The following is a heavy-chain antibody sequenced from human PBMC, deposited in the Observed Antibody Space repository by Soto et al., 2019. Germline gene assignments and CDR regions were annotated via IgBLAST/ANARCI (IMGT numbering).Heavy chain of an antibody. J-gene: IGHJ4*02. CDR1: GFTFSSYG. Sequence: GGSLRLSCAASGFTFSSYGMHWVRQAPGKGLEWVAVISYDGSNKYYADSVKGRFTISRDNSKNTLYLQVNSLRAEDTAVYYCASVHPAAARPFDYWGQGTFVTVYS. V-gene: IGHV3-30*03. CDR2: ISYDGSNK. D-gene: IGHD6-6*01. CDR3: ASVHPAAARPFDY.